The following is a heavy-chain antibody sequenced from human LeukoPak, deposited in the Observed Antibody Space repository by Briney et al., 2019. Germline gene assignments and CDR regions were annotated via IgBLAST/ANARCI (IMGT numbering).Heavy chain of an antibody. Sequence: SETLSLTCTVSGGSISSSSYYWGCIRQPPGKGLEWIVSIYYSGSTYYNPSLKSRVTISVDTSKNQFSLKLSSVTAADTAVYYCARQRKYCSGGSCYSRGEIDYWGQGTLVTVSS. J-gene: IGHJ4*02. D-gene: IGHD2-15*01. V-gene: IGHV4-39*01. CDR1: GGSISSSSYY. CDR2: IYYSGST. CDR3: ARQRKYCSGGSCYSRGEIDY.